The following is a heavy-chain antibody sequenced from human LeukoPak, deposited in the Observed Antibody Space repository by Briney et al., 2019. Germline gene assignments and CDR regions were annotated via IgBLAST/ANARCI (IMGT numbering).Heavy chain of an antibody. CDR3: AKVKSSGYYPTDLDY. D-gene: IGHD3-22*01. CDR1: GFTFSSYG. CDR2: ISGSGDPT. J-gene: IGHJ4*02. V-gene: IGHV3-23*01. Sequence: GGSLRLSCAASGFTFSSYGMHWARQAPGKGLEWVSTISGSGDPTYYADSVKGRFTISRDNSENTLYLQMNSLRAEDTAVYYCAKVKSSGYYPTDLDYWGQGTLVTVSS.